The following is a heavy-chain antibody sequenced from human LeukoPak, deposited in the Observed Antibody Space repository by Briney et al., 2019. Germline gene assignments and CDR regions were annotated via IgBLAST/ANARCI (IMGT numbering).Heavy chain of an antibody. D-gene: IGHD2-2*01. CDR2: INPNSGGT. CDR1: GYTFTGYY. Sequence: ASVKVSCKASGYTFTGYYMHWVRQAPGQGLEWMGWINPNSGGTNYAQKFQGRVTMTRDTSISTAYMELSRLRSDDTAVYYCARDPWDCSGTSCFIGDAFDIWGQGTMVTVSS. V-gene: IGHV1-2*02. CDR3: ARDPWDCSGTSCFIGDAFDI. J-gene: IGHJ3*02.